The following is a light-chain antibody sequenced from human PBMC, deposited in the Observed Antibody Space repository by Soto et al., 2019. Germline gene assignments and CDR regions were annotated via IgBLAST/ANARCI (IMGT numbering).Light chain of an antibody. CDR1: ESVSGN. V-gene: IGKV3-15*01. CDR2: DTA. Sequence: EIVMTQSPATLSVSPGERATLSCRASESVSGNLALYQQKPGQAPRLLIYDTASRATAIPARFSGSGSGTEFTLTISSLQSEDFAFYYCQQYSKWPTFGQGTRLEIK. CDR3: QQYSKWPT. J-gene: IGKJ5*01.